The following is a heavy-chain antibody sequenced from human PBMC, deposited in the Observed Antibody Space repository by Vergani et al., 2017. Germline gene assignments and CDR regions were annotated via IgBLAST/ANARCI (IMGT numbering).Heavy chain of an antibody. D-gene: IGHD5-24*01. J-gene: IGHJ4*02. CDR2: ISSDGSNK. CDR3: ARETRDTPSSLDY. Sequence: QVQLVESGGGVVQPGRSLRLSCAASGFTFSSYTMHWVRQAPGKGLEWVAVISSDGSNKYYADSVRGRFTISRDNSKNTLYLQMNSLRAEDTAVYYCARETRDTPSSLDYWGQGTLVTVSS. V-gene: IGHV3-30-3*01. CDR1: GFTFSSYT.